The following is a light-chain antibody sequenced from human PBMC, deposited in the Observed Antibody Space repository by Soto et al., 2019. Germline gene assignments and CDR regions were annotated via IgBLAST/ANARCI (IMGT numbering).Light chain of an antibody. CDR2: SND. Sequence: QSVLTQPPSASGTPGQRVTVSCSGSSSNIASNTVNWYQQLPGTAPKLLICSNDQRPSGVPDRFSASKSGTSASLAISGLQSEDEADYYCASWDDSLNGHVFGTGTKVTVL. V-gene: IGLV1-44*01. CDR1: SSNIASNT. J-gene: IGLJ1*01. CDR3: ASWDDSLNGHV.